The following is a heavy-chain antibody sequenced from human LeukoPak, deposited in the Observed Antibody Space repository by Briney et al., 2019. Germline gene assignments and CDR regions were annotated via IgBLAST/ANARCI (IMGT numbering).Heavy chain of an antibody. CDR2: ISSSGSTI. CDR3: ARDLANGDEDY. CDR1: GFTFSNYE. D-gene: IGHD4-17*01. J-gene: IGHJ4*02. Sequence: GGSLRLSCAASGFTFSNYEMNWVRQAPGKGLEWVSYISSSGSTIYYADSVKGRFTISRDNAKNSLYLQMNSLRAEDTAVYYCARDLANGDEDYSGQGTLVTVSS. V-gene: IGHV3-48*03.